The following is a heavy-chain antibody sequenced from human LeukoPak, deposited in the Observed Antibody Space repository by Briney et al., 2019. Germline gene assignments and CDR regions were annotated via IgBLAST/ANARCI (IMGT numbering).Heavy chain of an antibody. D-gene: IGHD2-21*02. CDR2: INSDGSST. CDR1: GFIFSSYW. V-gene: IGHV3-74*01. Sequence: PGGSLRLSCAASGFIFSSYWMHWVRQAPGRGLVWVSRINSDGSSTSYADSVKGRFTISRDNAKNTLYLQMNSLRAEDTAVYYCARESLPAYCGGDCYGDAFDIWGQGTMVTVSS. J-gene: IGHJ3*02. CDR3: ARESLPAYCGGDCYGDAFDI.